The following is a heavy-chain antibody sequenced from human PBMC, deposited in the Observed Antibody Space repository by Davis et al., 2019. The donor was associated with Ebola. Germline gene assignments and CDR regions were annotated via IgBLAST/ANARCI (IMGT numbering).Heavy chain of an antibody. V-gene: IGHV3-20*04. CDR2: INWNGGST. CDR1: GFTFDDHG. Sequence: GESLKISCAASGFTFDDHGMSWVRQAPGKGLEWVSGINWNGGSTGYADSVKGRFTISRDNSKNMVYLQMNSLRAEDTAVYYCARDGCGGYSCYSGGVYYYYGMDVWGQGTTVTVSS. CDR3: ARDGCGGYSCYSGGVYYYYGMDV. J-gene: IGHJ6*02. D-gene: IGHD2-15*01.